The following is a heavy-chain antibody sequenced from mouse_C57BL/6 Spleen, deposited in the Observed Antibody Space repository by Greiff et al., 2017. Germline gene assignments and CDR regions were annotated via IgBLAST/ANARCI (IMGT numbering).Heavy chain of an antibody. V-gene: IGHV1-69*01. Sequence: QVQLQQPGAELVMPGASVKLSCKASGYTFTSYWMHWVKQRPGQGLEWIGEIDPSDSYTNYNQKFKGKSTLTVDKSSSTAYMQLSSLTSEDSAVYDCARAGFYGNFFAYWGQGTLVTVSA. CDR1: GYTFTSYW. CDR3: ARAGFYGNFFAY. CDR2: IDPSDSYT. D-gene: IGHD2-1*01. J-gene: IGHJ3*01.